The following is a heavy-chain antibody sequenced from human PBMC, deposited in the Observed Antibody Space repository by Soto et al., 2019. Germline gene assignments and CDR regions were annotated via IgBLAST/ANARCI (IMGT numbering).Heavy chain of an antibody. CDR1: GYTFTGYY. V-gene: IGHV1-2*04. Sequence: ASVKVSCKASGYTFTGYYMHWVRQAPGQGLEWMGWINPNSGGTNYALKFQGWVTMTRDTSISTAYMELSRLRSDDTAVYYCARDGSYSSGSYLPPYYYYMDVWGKGTTVTVSS. CDR3: ARDGSYSSGSYLPPYYYYMDV. J-gene: IGHJ6*03. CDR2: INPNSGGT. D-gene: IGHD3-10*01.